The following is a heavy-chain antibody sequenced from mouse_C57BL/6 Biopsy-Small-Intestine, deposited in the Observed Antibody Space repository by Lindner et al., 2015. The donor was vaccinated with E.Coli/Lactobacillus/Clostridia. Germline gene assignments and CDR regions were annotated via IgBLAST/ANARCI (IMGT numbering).Heavy chain of an antibody. Sequence: VQLQESGGGLVKPGGSLKLSCAASGFTFSDYGMHWVRQAPEKGLEWVAYIRSGSNTIYYADTLKGRFTISRDNAKNTLFLQMTSLRSEDTAMYYCAREGDYYGSSWYFDVWGTGTTVTVSS. CDR2: IRSGSNTI. J-gene: IGHJ1*03. V-gene: IGHV5-17*01. D-gene: IGHD1-1*01. CDR1: GFTFSDYG. CDR3: AREGDYYGSSWYFDV.